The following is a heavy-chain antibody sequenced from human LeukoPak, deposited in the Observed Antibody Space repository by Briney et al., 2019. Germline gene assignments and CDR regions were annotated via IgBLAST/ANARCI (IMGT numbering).Heavy chain of an antibody. Sequence: SETLSLTCAVYGGSFSGYYWSWIRQPPGKGLEWIGYIYSSGGTNYNPSLKSRVTISVDTSKNQFSLKLSSVTAADTAVYYCARHRGYSYGWSTGFDPWGQGTLVTVSS. D-gene: IGHD5-18*01. CDR3: ARHRGYSYGWSTGFDP. V-gene: IGHV4-59*08. CDR1: GGSFSGYY. J-gene: IGHJ5*02. CDR2: IYSSGGT.